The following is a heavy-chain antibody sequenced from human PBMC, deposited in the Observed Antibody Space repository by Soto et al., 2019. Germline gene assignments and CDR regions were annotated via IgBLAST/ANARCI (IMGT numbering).Heavy chain of an antibody. CDR3: AKDGYGSGSYYNSWFDP. Sequence: DVQLVESGGGLVQPGRSLRLSCAASGFTFDDYAMHWVRQAPGKGLEWVSGISWNSGSIGYADSVKGRFTISRDNAKNSLYLQMNSLRAEDTALYYCAKDGYGSGSYYNSWFDPWGQGTLVTVSS. D-gene: IGHD3-10*01. V-gene: IGHV3-9*01. J-gene: IGHJ5*02. CDR2: ISWNSGSI. CDR1: GFTFDDYA.